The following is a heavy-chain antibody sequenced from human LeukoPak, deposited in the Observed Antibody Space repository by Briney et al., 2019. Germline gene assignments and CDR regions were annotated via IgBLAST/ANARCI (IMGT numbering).Heavy chain of an antibody. CDR2: ISYDGSNK. CDR3: ARAQYSSTSCYSAPCGNWFDP. D-gene: IGHD2-2*01. V-gene: IGHV3-30-3*01. CDR1: GFTFSSYA. Sequence: GRSLRLSCAASGFTFSSYAMHWVRQAPGKGLEWVAVISYDGSNKYYADSLKGRFTISRDNSENTLYLQMNSLRAEDTAVYYCARAQYSSTSCYSAPCGNWFDPWGQGTLVTVSS. J-gene: IGHJ5*02.